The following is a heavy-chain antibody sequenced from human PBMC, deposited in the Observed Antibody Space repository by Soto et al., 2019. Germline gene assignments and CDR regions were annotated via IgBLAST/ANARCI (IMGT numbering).Heavy chain of an antibody. J-gene: IGHJ4*02. D-gene: IGHD3-22*01. CDR3: AKDTYYYSSNGYYIFDY. CDR1: GFTVSSNY. CDR2: IYSGGSA. V-gene: IGHV3-66*02. Sequence: GGSLRLSCAASGFTVSSNYMSWVRQAPGKGLEWVSVIYSGGSAYYADSVEGRFTISRDNSKNTLYLEMNSLRAEDTAVYYCAKDTYYYSSNGYYIFDYWGQGTLVTVSS.